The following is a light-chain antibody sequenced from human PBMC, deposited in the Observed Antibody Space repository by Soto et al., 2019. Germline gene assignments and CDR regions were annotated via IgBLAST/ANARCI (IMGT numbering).Light chain of an antibody. CDR3: SSYADTNNLV. V-gene: IGLV2-8*01. Sequence: QSVLTQPPSASGSPGQSVTISCTGTSSDIGGYNFVSWYQQHPGKAPKLMIDEVNKRPSGVPDRFSGSKSGNTASLTVSGLQAEDEADYYCSSYADTNNLVFGGGTKETVL. J-gene: IGLJ2*01. CDR1: SSDIGGYNF. CDR2: EVN.